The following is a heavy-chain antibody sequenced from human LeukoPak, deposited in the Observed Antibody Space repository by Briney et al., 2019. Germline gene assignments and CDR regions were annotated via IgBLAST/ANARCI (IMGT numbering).Heavy chain of an antibody. CDR1: GFSFSSYS. CDR3: ARVYRVTMVRGYMDV. D-gene: IGHD3-10*01. Sequence: PGGSLRLSCAASGFSFSSYSMSWVRQAPGKGLEWVSGINWNGGSTGYADSVKGRFTISRDNAKNSLYLQMNSLRAEDTALYYCARVYRVTMVRGYMDVWGKGTTVTVSS. V-gene: IGHV3-20*04. J-gene: IGHJ6*03. CDR2: INWNGGST.